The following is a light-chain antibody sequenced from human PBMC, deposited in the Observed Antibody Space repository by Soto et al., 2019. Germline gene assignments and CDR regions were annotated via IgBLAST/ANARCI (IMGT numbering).Light chain of an antibody. CDR1: QSVSNNY. CDR3: QQYGSSGT. J-gene: IGKJ1*01. V-gene: IGKV3-20*01. CDR2: GAS. Sequence: EIVLTQSPCTLSLSPGERATLSCRASQSVSNNYLAWYQQKPGQAPRLLIYGASSRATGIPDRFSGSGSGTDFTLTISRLEPEDFAVYYCQQYGSSGTFGQGTKVDTK.